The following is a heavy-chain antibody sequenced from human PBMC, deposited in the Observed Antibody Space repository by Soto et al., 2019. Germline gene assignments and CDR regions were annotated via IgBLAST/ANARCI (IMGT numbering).Heavy chain of an antibody. CDR1: GGSIRSGDYY. Sequence: SETHSLTCTVSGGSIRSGDYYWSWIRQPPGKGLEWIGYIYYSGSTYYNPSLKSRVTISVDTSKNQFSLKLSSVTAADTAVYYCASRTYIAAAFFVYWGQGTLVTVSS. D-gene: IGHD6-13*01. J-gene: IGHJ4*02. CDR3: ASRTYIAAAFFVY. V-gene: IGHV4-30-4*01. CDR2: IYYSGST.